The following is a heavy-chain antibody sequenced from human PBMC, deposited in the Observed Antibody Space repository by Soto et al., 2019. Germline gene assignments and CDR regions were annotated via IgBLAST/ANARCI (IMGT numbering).Heavy chain of an antibody. CDR3: ARGDGTGLHSSGWCPRF. D-gene: IGHD6-13*01. CDR1: GFTFSIST. V-gene: IGHV3-21*01. Sequence: EVQLVESGGGLVKPGGSLTLSCAASGFTFSISTMSWVRQAPGKRLEWVSSISSGTTYFYYADSVKGRFSISRDNAKHSLYLQVTSLRVEDTAVYFCARGDGTGLHSSGWCPRFWGQGTLVTVSS. J-gene: IGHJ4*02. CDR2: ISSGTTYF.